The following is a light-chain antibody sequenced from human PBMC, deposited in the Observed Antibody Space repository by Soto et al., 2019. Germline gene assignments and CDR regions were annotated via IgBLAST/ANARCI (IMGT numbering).Light chain of an antibody. J-gene: IGKJ5*01. CDR1: QDINIY. CDR3: QLHAQLLWS. Sequence: IQMDQSPSALIAYVGDRVTITCQATQDINIYLNWYQQKPGKAPNLLIYDASNLEIGFPSRFSLCGSGTHFTFTISCLHTWGIGTHSIQLHAQLLWSFARGTRLEIK. CDR2: DAS. V-gene: IGKV1-33*01.